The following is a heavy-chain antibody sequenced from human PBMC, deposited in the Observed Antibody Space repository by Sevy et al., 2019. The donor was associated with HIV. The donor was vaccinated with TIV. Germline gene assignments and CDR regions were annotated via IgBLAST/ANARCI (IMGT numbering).Heavy chain of an antibody. CDR2: IQYDGNDK. CDR3: AKNTAAAGAGGFDY. J-gene: IGHJ4*02. D-gene: IGHD6-13*01. CDR1: RFTLNDYG. Sequence: GGSLRLSCAASRFTLNDYGMHWVRQAPGKGPEWVAFIQYDGNDKYYADSMRGRFTISRDNSKNMLFLQMNSLRSEDTAMYYCAKNTAAAGAGGFDYWGQGSLVTVSS. V-gene: IGHV3-30*02.